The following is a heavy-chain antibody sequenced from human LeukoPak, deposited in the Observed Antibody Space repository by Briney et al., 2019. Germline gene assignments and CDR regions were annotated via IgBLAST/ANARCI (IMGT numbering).Heavy chain of an antibody. J-gene: IGHJ2*01. D-gene: IGHD7-27*01. CDR3: AKVGLNWGSDWYFDL. V-gene: IGHV4-4*07. CDR1: GDSLSGSY. CDR2: IYASGST. Sequence: SETLSLTCTVSGDSLSGSYWSWIRQPAGKGLEWIGRIYASGSTAYNASLKSRVTMSVDTSNNQFSLRVTSVTAADTAVYYCAKVGLNWGSDWYFDLWGHGTLVHVSS.